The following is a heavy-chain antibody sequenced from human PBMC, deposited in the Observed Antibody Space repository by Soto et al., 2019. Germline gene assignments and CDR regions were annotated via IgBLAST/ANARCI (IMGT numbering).Heavy chain of an antibody. D-gene: IGHD1-26*01. Sequence: QLHLRESGPGLVKPSETLSLTCTVSGGSITSSSYYWGWIRQPPGKGLEWIGSIYYSGSTYYNPSPKIRVTLSVDTSKNQFSLQLSSVTASDTAVYYCATQEVGGSYVYPFDPWGQGTLVTVSS. V-gene: IGHV4-39*01. J-gene: IGHJ5*02. CDR3: ATQEVGGSYVYPFDP. CDR2: IYYSGST. CDR1: GGSITSSSYY.